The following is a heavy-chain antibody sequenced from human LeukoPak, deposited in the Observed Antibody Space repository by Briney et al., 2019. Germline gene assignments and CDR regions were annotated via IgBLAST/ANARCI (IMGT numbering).Heavy chain of an antibody. Sequence: QPGGSLRLSCAASGFTFSSYGMHWVRQAPGKGLEWVAFIRYDGNNKYYADSVKGRFTISRDNSKNTLYLQMNSLRAEDTAVYYCAKGGAAVQYYFDYWGQGTLVTVSS. CDR2: IRYDGNNK. CDR1: GFTFSSYG. CDR3: AKGGAAVQYYFDY. J-gene: IGHJ4*02. D-gene: IGHD6-13*01. V-gene: IGHV3-30*02.